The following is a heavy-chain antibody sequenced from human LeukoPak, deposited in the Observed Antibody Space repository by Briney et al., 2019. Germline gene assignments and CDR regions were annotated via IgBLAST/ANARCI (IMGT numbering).Heavy chain of an antibody. Sequence: SDTLSLTCTVSGGSISSYYWIWIRQPPGKEREWIRYIHYSRSTNYNPSLTSRVNISVYTYKNQFSLRLGSVTAADTAVYYCARDGATRGDAFDIWGQGTMVTVSS. J-gene: IGHJ3*02. CDR3: ARDGATRGDAFDI. CDR1: GGSISSYY. CDR2: IHYSRST. D-gene: IGHD1-26*01. V-gene: IGHV4-59*01.